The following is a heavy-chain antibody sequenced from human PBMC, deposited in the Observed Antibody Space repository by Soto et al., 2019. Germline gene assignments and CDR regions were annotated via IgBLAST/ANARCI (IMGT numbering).Heavy chain of an antibody. V-gene: IGHV4-61*01. D-gene: IGHD3-3*01. Sequence: QVQLQESGPGLVKPSETLSLTCTVSGGSVSSGSYYWSWIRQPPGKGLEWIGYIYYSGSTNYNPSLESRVTISVDTSKNQFSLKLSSVTAADTAVYYCARVEGGYDFWSGYQFDYWGQGTLVTVSS. CDR3: ARVEGGYDFWSGYQFDY. CDR2: IYYSGST. CDR1: GGSVSSGSYY. J-gene: IGHJ4*02.